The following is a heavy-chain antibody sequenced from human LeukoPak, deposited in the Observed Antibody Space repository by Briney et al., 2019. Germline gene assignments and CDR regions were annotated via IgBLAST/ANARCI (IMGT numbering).Heavy chain of an antibody. CDR3: VKGDGITGTTGAFDI. CDR2: ISSNGGST. J-gene: IGHJ3*02. D-gene: IGHD1-7*01. Sequence: GGSLRLSCSASGFTFSSYAMHWVRQAPGKELEYVSAISSNGGSTYYADSVKGRFTISRDNSKNTLYLQMSSLRAEDTAVYYCVKGDGITGTTGAFDIWGQGTMVTVSS. V-gene: IGHV3-64D*09. CDR1: GFTFSSYA.